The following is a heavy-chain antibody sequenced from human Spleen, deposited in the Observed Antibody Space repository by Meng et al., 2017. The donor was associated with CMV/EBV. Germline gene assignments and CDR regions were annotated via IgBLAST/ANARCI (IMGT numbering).Heavy chain of an antibody. D-gene: IGHD3-16*01. J-gene: IGHJ5*02. CDR2: IYYSGST. Sequence: SETLSLTCTVSGDSVSSGTCYWSWIRQPPGKGLEWIGNIYYSGSTDYNPSLKSRVTISLDTSMSQFSLKLSSVTAADTAVYYCARQGGGANWFDPWGQGTLVTVSS. CDR1: GDSVSSGTCY. CDR3: ARQGGGANWFDP. V-gene: IGHV4-61*01.